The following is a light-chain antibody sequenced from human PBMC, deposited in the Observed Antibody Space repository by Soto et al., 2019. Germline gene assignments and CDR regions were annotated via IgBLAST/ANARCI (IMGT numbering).Light chain of an antibody. CDR3: QKYNRAPPYT. V-gene: IGKV1-27*01. CDR1: QGISNY. CDR2: AAS. J-gene: IGKJ2*01. Sequence: DIQMTQSPSSLSASVGDRVTIACRASQGISNYVAWYQQKPGKVTKLLIYAASTLQSGVPSRFSGSGSGTDLTLTISSQQPEDVATYYCQKYNRAPPYTFGQGTKLEIK.